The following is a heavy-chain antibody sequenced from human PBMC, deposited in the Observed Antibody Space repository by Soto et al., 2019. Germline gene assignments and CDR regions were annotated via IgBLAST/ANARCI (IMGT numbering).Heavy chain of an antibody. Sequence: PGGSLRLSCAASGFIFSSYGMHWVRQAPGKGLEWEAIISYDGSNKYYADSVKGRFTISRDRSKNTLYLQMNSLRAADTAVYYCARIDCTGNNCNPYYHYGMDVWGQGTTVTVSS. CDR2: ISYDGSNK. J-gene: IGHJ6*02. D-gene: IGHD2-8*02. CDR3: ARIDCTGNNCNPYYHYGMDV. CDR1: GFIFSSYG. V-gene: IGHV3-30*03.